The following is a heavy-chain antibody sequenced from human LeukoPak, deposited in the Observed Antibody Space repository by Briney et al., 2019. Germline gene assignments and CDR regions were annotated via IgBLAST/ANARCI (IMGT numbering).Heavy chain of an antibody. D-gene: IGHD6-19*01. CDR3: AKGWYFDY. CDR1: GFTFSSYA. Sequence: PGRSLRLSCAASGFTFSSYAMHWVRQAPGKGLEWVSVIYSGGSTYYADSVKGRFTISRDNSKNTLYLQMNSLRAEDTAVYYCAKGWYFDYWGQGTLVTVSS. V-gene: IGHV3-NL1*01. CDR2: IYSGGST. J-gene: IGHJ4*02.